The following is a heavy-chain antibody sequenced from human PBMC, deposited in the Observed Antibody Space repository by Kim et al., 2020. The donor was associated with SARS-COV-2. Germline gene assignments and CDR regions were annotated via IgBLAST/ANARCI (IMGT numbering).Heavy chain of an antibody. J-gene: IGHJ4*02. V-gene: IGHV1-69*13. D-gene: IGHD6-19*01. CDR1: GGTFSSYA. Sequence: SVKVSCKASGGTFSSYAISWVRQAPGQGLEWMGGIIPIFGTANYAQKFQGRVTITADESTSTAYMELSSLRSEDTAVYYCARGKEPYDLIAVAGYWGQGTLVTVSS. CDR2: IIPIFGTA. CDR3: ARGKEPYDLIAVAGY.